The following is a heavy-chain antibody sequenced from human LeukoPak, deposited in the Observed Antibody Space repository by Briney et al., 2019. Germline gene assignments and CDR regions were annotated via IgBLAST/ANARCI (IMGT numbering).Heavy chain of an antibody. J-gene: IGHJ4*02. Sequence: SQTLSLTCTVSGGSISSGGLYWSWIRQHPGKGLEWIGYMRDSGTTYYNPSLKSRVTISLGTSKNQFSLNLSSVTAAATAVYYCPRASRWGDLLLGYWGQGPMATVPS. CDR2: MRDSGTT. D-gene: IGHD3-16*01. V-gene: IGHV4-31*03. CDR3: PRASRWGDLLLGY. CDR1: GGSISSGGLY.